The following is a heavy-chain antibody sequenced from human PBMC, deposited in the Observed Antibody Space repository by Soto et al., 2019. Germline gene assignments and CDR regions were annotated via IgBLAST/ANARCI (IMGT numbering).Heavy chain of an antibody. CDR2: INQDGSQK. CDR1: GFTFSINW. V-gene: IGHV3-7*01. D-gene: IGHD3-10*01. CDR3: ATSMARGGNYF. J-gene: IGHJ4*02. Sequence: EVQLVESGGGLVQPGGSLRLSCAASGFTFSINWMSWVRQTPEKGLECVANINQDGSQKYYVDSVKGRFTISRDNARNSLDLQMDSLRAEDTAVYYCATSMARGGNYFWGLGTLVTVSS.